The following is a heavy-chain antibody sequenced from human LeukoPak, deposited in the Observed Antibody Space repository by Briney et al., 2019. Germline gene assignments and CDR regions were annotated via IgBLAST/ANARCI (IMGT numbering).Heavy chain of an antibody. CDR3: ARGDSSSPCYIDY. V-gene: IGHV4-4*02. D-gene: IGHD6-6*01. Sequence: SETLSLTCTVSGGSISSGTWWNWVRQPPGKGLEWIGEIYHDETTNYSPSLKSRVTISVDKSKNLFSLKLSSVTAADTAVYYCARGDSSSPCYIDYWGQGILVTVSS. J-gene: IGHJ4*02. CDR1: GGSISSGTW. CDR2: IYHDETT.